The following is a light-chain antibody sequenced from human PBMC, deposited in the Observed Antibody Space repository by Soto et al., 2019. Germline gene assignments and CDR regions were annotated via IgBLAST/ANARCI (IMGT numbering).Light chain of an antibody. Sequence: QSVLTQPPSASGTPGQRVTISCSGSSSNIGNNTVNWYQQLPGTAPKLLIYGNNHRTSGVPDRFSGSKSGTSASLANSGLQSEHEADYFCAAWDDSLNGPVFGGGTKLTVL. CDR3: AAWDDSLNGPV. CDR2: GNN. V-gene: IGLV1-44*01. CDR1: SSNIGNNT. J-gene: IGLJ3*02.